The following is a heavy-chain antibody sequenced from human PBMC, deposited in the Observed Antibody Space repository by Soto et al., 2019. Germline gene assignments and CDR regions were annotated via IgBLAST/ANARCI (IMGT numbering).Heavy chain of an antibody. CDR3: TTRQYSSSPYYFDY. CDR2: VRSKSFNYAT. J-gene: IGHJ4*02. V-gene: IGHV3-73*01. D-gene: IGHD6-6*01. Sequence: GGSLRLSCAASGFTFSDSVLHWVRQAAGKGLEWVGRVRSKSFNYATAYAASVKGRFTISRDDSKKTTYLEMNSLEPEDTAIYYCTTRQYSSSPYYFDYWGQGTLVTVSS. CDR1: GFTFSDSV.